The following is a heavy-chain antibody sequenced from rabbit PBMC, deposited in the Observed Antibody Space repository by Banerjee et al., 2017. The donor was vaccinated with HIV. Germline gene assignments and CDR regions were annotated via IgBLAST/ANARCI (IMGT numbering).Heavy chain of an antibody. Sequence: QSLEESGGDLVKPEGSLTLTCKASGFDLSSYYYMYWVRQAPGKGLEWIACIYAGSSGSTYYASWAKGRFTISKTSSTTVTLQMTSLTAADTATYFCARDGSGSGFYFNLWGPGTLVTVS. CDR2: IYAGSSGST. J-gene: IGHJ4*01. CDR3: ARDGSGSGFYFNL. CDR1: GFDLSSYYY. D-gene: IGHD1-1*01. V-gene: IGHV1S40*01.